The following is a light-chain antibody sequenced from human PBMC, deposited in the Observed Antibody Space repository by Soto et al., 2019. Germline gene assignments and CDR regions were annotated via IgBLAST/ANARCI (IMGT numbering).Light chain of an antibody. J-gene: IGLJ3*02. CDR3: CSYAGSNSWV. CDR2: EGI. Sequence: QSALTQPASVSGSPGQSITISCTGTSSDVGSYNLVSWYQQHPDKAPKLMIFEGIKRPSGVSDRFSGSKSGNTASLTISGLQAEDEADYYCCSYAGSNSWVFGGGTKVTVL. CDR1: SSDVGSYNL. V-gene: IGLV2-23*01.